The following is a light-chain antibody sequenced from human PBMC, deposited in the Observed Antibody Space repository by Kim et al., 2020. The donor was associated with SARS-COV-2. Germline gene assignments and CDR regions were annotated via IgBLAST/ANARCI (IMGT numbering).Light chain of an antibody. CDR1: SSDSGAGYD. J-gene: IGLJ2*01. Sequence: HRVTISCTGSSSDSGAGYDVHWYQVLPGTAPKLVIYDNNIRPSGVPDRFSGSKSVTSASLAITGLQADDAADYYCQSYDGGLSAVIFGGGTQLTVL. V-gene: IGLV1-40*01. CDR3: QSYDGGLSAVI. CDR2: DNN.